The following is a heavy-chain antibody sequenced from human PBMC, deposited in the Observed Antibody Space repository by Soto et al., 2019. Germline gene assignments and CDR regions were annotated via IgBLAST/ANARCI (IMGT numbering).Heavy chain of an antibody. D-gene: IGHD2-2*01. J-gene: IGHJ6*02. CDR2: TYYRSKWYN. CDR3: ARFKGIATSPYYYYGMDV. V-gene: IGHV6-1*01. CDR1: GDSVSSNSAA. Sequence: SQTLSLTCAISGDSVSSNSAAWNWIRQSPSRGLEWLGRTYYRSKWYNDYAVSVKSRITINPDTSKNQFSLQLNSVTPEDTAVYYCARFKGIATSPYYYYGMDVWRQGTTVTVSS.